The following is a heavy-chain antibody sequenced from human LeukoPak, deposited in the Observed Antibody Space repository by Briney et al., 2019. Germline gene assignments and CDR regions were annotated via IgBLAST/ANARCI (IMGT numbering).Heavy chain of an antibody. CDR3: TRDLPYSSSWESIDY. Sequence: GASVRVSCKASGYTFTNYGITWVRQAPGQGLEWMGWISAYIGNTNYAQKLQGRVTMTTDTSTSTAYMELRSLRSDDTAVYYCTRDLPYSSSWESIDYWGQGTPVTVSS. J-gene: IGHJ4*02. V-gene: IGHV1-18*01. D-gene: IGHD6-13*01. CDR1: GYTFTNYG. CDR2: ISAYIGNT.